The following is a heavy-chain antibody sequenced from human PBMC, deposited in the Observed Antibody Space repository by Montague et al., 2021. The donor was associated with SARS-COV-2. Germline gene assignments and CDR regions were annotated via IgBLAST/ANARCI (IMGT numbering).Heavy chain of an antibody. CDR1: GGSISSTSFL. J-gene: IGHJ4*02. Sequence: SETLSLTCSVSGGSISSTSFLWAWIRQPPGKGLEWVGSMYSSGTTYYNPSLKSRVTISGDTSRNQLSVRLSSVTAADTAVYYCARSTSGWLIYWGQGTLVTVSS. V-gene: IGHV4-39*01. CDR2: MYSSGTT. CDR3: ARSTSGWLIY. D-gene: IGHD6-19*01.